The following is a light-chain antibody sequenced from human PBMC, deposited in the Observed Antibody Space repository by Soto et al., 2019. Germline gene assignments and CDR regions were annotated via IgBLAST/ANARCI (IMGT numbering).Light chain of an antibody. J-gene: IGLJ2*01. Sequence: QSALTQPPSASGSPGQSVTISCTGSSSDVGGYEYVSWYQQHPSKAPKLIIYEVIKRPSGVPDRFSGSKSGNTASLTVSGLQAEDEADYYCSSYAGSNNLHVLFGGGTKVTVL. CDR2: EVI. V-gene: IGLV2-8*01. CDR1: SSDVGGYEY. CDR3: SSYAGSNNLHVL.